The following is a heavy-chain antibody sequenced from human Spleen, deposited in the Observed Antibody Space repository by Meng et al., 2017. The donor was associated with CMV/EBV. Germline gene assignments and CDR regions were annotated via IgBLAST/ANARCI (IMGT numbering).Heavy chain of an antibody. CDR1: GYTFHSYG. CDR3: ARGRTTVTTDENWFDP. J-gene: IGHJ5*02. Sequence: VVVVQVGAEVNKPWSSWKVSFKASGYTFHSYGISWVRQAPGQGLGWMGWISAYNGNTNYAQKLQGRVTMTTDTSTSTAYMELRSLRSDDTAVYYCARGRTTVTTDENWFDPWGQGTLVTVSS. D-gene: IGHD4-17*01. CDR2: ISAYNGNT. V-gene: IGHV1-18*01.